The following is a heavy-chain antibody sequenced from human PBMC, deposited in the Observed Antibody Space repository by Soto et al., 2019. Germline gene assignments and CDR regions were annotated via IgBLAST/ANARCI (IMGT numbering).Heavy chain of an antibody. D-gene: IGHD3-22*01. CDR1: GYTFTSYD. CDR3: AGGVRDRSGSDAGDDCDI. J-gene: IGHJ3*02. CDR2: MNPNSGNT. V-gene: IGHV1-8*01. Sequence: QVQLVQSGAEVKKPGASVKVSCKASGYTFTSYDINWVRQATGQGLEWMGWMNPNSGNTGYAQKFKGRGTRSRHTFISTAGMGTSSRRSEDTAVYYCAGGVRDRSGSDAGDDCDIWGQGTMVTVSS.